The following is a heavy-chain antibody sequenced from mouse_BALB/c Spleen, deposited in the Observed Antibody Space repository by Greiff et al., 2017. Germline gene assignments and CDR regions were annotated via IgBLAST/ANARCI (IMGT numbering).Heavy chain of an antibody. CDR2: ISNGGGST. CDR1: GFTFSSYT. D-gene: IGHD2-1*01. Sequence: EVKLVESGGGLVQPGGSLKLSCAASGFTFSSYTMSWVRQTPEKRLEWVAYISNGGGSTYYPDTVKGRFTISRDNAKNTLYLQMSSLKSEDTAMYYCARHDYGNVYYFDYWGQGTTLTVSS. V-gene: IGHV5-12-2*01. J-gene: IGHJ2*01. CDR3: ARHDYGNVYYFDY.